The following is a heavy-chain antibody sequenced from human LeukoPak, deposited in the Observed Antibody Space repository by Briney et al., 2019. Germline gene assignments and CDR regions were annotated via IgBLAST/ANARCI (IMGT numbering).Heavy chain of an antibody. D-gene: IGHD6-13*01. V-gene: IGHV3-30*04. CDR3: ASPGYSSSWYLAEYFQH. J-gene: IGHJ1*01. CDR2: ISYDGSNK. Sequence: GGSLRLSCVTSGFDFNVYAMHWVRQAPGKGLEWVAVISYDGSNKYYADSVKGRFTISRDNSKNTLYLQMNSLRAEDTAVYYCASPGYSSSWYLAEYFQHWGQGTLVTVSS. CDR1: GFDFNVYA.